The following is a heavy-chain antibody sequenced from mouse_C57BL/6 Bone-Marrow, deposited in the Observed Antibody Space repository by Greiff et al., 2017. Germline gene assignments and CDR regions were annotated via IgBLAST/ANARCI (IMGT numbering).Heavy chain of an antibody. CDR3: ARGGLPYYYAMDY. Sequence: QVQLQQPGAELVRPGTSVKLSCKASGYTFTSYWMHWVKQRPGQGLEWIGVIDPSDSYTNYNQKFKGKATLTVDTSSSTAYMQLSSLTSEDSAVYYCARGGLPYYYAMDYWGQGTSVTGSS. J-gene: IGHJ4*01. CDR2: IDPSDSYT. V-gene: IGHV1-59*01. CDR1: GYTFTSYW.